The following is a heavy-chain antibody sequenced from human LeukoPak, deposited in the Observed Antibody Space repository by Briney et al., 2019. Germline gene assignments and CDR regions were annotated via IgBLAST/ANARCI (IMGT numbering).Heavy chain of an antibody. D-gene: IGHD3-22*01. CDR3: AREIHSSGYYQNYYFDY. J-gene: IGHJ4*02. V-gene: IGHV4-4*02. CDR1: SDSIFTSNW. CDR2: IFHSGRT. Sequence: SETLSLTCTVSSDSIFTSNWWSWVRQPPGKGLEWIGQIFHSGRTSYSPSLKSRVTISVDTSKNQFSLKLSSVTAADTAVYYCAREIHSSGYYQNYYFDYWGQGTLVTVSS.